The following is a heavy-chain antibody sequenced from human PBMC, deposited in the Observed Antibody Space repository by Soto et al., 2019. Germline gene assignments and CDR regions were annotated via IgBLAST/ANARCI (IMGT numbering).Heavy chain of an antibody. Sequence: GGSLRLSCAASGFTFSDYYMSWIRQAPGKGLEWVSYISSSSSYTNYADSVKGRFTISRDNAKNSLYLQMNSLRAEDTAVYYCARDGDIVVAVAAGGAFDIWGQGTMVTVSS. CDR1: GFTFSDYY. D-gene: IGHD2-15*01. J-gene: IGHJ3*02. CDR2: ISSSSSYT. V-gene: IGHV3-11*06. CDR3: ARDGDIVVAVAAGGAFDI.